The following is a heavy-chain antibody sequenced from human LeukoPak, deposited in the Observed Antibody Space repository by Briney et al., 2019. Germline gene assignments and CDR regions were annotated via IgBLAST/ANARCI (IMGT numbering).Heavy chain of an antibody. Sequence: GGSLRLSCAVSGFTFISYTMHWVRQAPGKGLEWVALTSSDGNKYFAASVQGRFTISRDNSRNTVYLQLASLRPDDTAVYYCARERGIRALYFDTWGQGTLVTVSS. J-gene: IGHJ4*02. V-gene: IGHV3-30*04. CDR1: GFTFISYT. CDR3: ARERGIRALYFDT. CDR2: TSSDGNK. D-gene: IGHD3-16*01.